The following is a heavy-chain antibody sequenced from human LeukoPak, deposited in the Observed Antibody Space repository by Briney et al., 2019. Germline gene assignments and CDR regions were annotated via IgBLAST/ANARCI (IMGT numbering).Heavy chain of an antibody. J-gene: IGHJ6*04. Sequence: PGGSLRLSCAASGFTFSSYAMSWVRQAPGKGLEWVSAISGSGGSTYYADSVKGRFTISRDNSKNTLYLQMNSLRAEDTAVYYCAKGGLQTVTHGHYYYYYYGMDVWGKGTTVTVSS. CDR2: ISGSGGST. D-gene: IGHD4-17*01. CDR1: GFTFSSYA. V-gene: IGHV3-23*01. CDR3: AKGGLQTVTHGHYYYYYYGMDV.